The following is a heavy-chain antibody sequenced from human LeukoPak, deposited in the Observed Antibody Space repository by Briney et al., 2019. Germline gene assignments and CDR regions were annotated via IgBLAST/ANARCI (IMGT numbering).Heavy chain of an antibody. CDR1: GYTFTGYY. J-gene: IGHJ4*02. CDR2: INPNSGGT. V-gene: IGHV1-2*02. Sequence: ASVKVSCKASGYTFTGYYIHWVRQAPGQGLEWMGWINPNSGGTNSAQKFQGRVTMTRDTSISTAYMELSRLRSDDTAVYYCATSLSDGNYAPPIDYWGQGTLVTVSS. D-gene: IGHD3-16*01. CDR3: ATSLSDGNYAPPIDY.